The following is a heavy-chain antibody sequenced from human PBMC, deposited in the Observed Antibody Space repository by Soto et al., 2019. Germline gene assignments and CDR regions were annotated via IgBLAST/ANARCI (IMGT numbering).Heavy chain of an antibody. D-gene: IGHD3-22*01. V-gene: IGHV3-30*18. CDR3: EKLDYFYDRDGHVENYYRVDV. J-gene: IGHJ6*02. Sequence: QVQLVESGGGVVQPGRSLRLSCAASGFTFSNYGMHWVRQAPGKGLEWVTVISYDGSKEYYGDSVKGRFTISRDNSKNTLYLQMNSLRPEDTAVYYCEKLDYFYDRDGHVENYYRVDVWVQGTSVTVSS. CDR2: ISYDGSKE. CDR1: GFTFSNYG.